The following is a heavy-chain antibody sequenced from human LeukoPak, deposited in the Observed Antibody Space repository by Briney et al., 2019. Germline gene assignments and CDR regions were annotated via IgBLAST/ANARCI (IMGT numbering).Heavy chain of an antibody. D-gene: IGHD6-19*01. CDR3: ARDLMYSSGWYALDY. J-gene: IGHJ4*02. Sequence: GASVKVSCKVSGYTLTELSMHWVRQAPGKGLEWMGGFDPEDGETIYAQKFQGRVTMTEDASTDTAYMELSSLRSEDTAVYYCARDLMYSSGWYALDYWGQGTLVTVSS. CDR1: GYTLTELS. V-gene: IGHV1-24*01. CDR2: FDPEDGET.